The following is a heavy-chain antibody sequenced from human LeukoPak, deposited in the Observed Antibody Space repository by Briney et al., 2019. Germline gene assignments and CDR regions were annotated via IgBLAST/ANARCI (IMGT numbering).Heavy chain of an antibody. CDR3: AXXRXIDXYXSGXYYRHYYYYMDV. CDR1: GYTFTGYY. Sequence: RXSGYTFTGYYMHWVRQAPGQGLEWMGWINPNSGGTNYAQKFQGRVTMTRDTSISTAYMEMRRLRYDDTAVYECAXXRXIDXYXSGXYYRHYYYYMDVWGKGTTVTVSS. J-gene: IGHJ6*03. D-gene: IGHD3-10*01. V-gene: IGHV1-2*02. CDR2: INPNSGGT.